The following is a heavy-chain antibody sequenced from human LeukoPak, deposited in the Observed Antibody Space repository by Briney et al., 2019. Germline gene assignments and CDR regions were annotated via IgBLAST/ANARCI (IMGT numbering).Heavy chain of an antibody. CDR3: ARGFAGDAFDI. D-gene: IGHD3-3*01. CDR1: GFDVIDNY. J-gene: IGHJ3*02. Sequence: GGSLRLSCTVSGFDVIDNYMTWIRQAPGKGLEWISYISSSGSTTYYADSVKGRFTISRDSSRQSVYMQMSSLRADDTAVYFCARGFAGDAFDIWGQGTMVTVSS. CDR2: ISSSGSTT. V-gene: IGHV3-11*04.